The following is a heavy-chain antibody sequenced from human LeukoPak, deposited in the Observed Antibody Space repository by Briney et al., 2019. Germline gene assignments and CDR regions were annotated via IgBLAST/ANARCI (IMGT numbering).Heavy chain of an antibody. CDR3: ARGVSYGGNSVHYFYYMDV. J-gene: IGHJ6*03. V-gene: IGHV4-34*01. Sequence: KPSETLSLTCAVYGGSFSGYYWSWIRQPPGKGLEWIGEINHSGSTNYNPSLKSRVTISVDTSKNQFSLKLRSVTAADTDVYYCARGVSYGGNSVHYFYYMDVWGKGTTVTVSS. D-gene: IGHD4-23*01. CDR2: INHSGST. CDR1: GGSFSGYY.